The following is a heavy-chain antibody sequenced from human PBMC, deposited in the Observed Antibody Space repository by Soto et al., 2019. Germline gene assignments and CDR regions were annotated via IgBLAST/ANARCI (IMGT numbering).Heavy chain of an antibody. CDR3: ARDCITMIGGWCFAFDI. V-gene: IGHV3-48*02. J-gene: IGHJ3*02. D-gene: IGHD3-22*01. Sequence: HPGGSLRLSCAASGFTFSSYSMNWVRQAPGKGLEWVSYISSSSSTIYYADSVKGRFTISRDNAKNSLYLQMNSLRDEDTAVYYCARDCITMIGGWCFAFDIWGQGTMVTVSS. CDR1: GFTFSSYS. CDR2: ISSSSSTI.